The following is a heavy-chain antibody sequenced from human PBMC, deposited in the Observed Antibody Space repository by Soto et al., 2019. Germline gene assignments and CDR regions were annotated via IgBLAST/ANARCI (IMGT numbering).Heavy chain of an antibody. V-gene: IGHV4-30-4*01. J-gene: IGHJ4*02. CDR1: GGSINSADYY. Sequence: QVHLQESGPGLVKPSQTLSLACTVSGGSINSADYYWSWIRQPPGKGLEWIGYIYYSGSTYYNPSLNSRVPISLATPKNQFPRNLGSVPAADTAVYYCARGLELYSYDSSGYYFFADGGQGPLATVSS. D-gene: IGHD3-22*01. CDR3: ARGLELYSYDSSGYYFFAD. CDR2: IYYSGST.